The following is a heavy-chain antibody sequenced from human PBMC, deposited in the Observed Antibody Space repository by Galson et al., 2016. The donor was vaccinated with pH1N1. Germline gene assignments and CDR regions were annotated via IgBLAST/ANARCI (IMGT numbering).Heavy chain of an antibody. D-gene: IGHD4-23*01. V-gene: IGHV3-21*01. CDR1: GFTFSSYV. J-gene: IGHJ3*01. CDR2: ISSSSTYI. CDR3: ARALYYGGNSIAFDV. Sequence: SLRLSCAASGFTFSSYVMNWVRQAPGKGLEWVSSISSSSTYIYYADSVRGRFTISRDNAKNSLYLQMNSLRAEDTAIYYCARALYYGGNSIAFDVWGRGTMVTVSS.